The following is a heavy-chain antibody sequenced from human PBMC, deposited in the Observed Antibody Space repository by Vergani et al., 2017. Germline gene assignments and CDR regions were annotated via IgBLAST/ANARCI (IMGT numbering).Heavy chain of an antibody. CDR1: GFTFSSYG. D-gene: IGHD2-2*01. Sequence: QVQLVESGGGVVKPGRSLRLSCAASGFTFSSYGMHWVRQAPGKGLEWVAVISYDGSNKYYADSVTGRFTISIDNSKNTLYLQMNSLRAEDTSVYYCAKDKRNIVVVPKSSDHGCMDVWGQGTTVTVSS. CDR3: AKDKRNIVVVPKSSDHGCMDV. CDR2: ISYDGSNK. V-gene: IGHV3-30*18. J-gene: IGHJ6*02.